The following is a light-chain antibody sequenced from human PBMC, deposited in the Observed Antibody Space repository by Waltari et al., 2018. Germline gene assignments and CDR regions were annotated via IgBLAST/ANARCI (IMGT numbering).Light chain of an antibody. CDR1: QSLLHRTGYNY. CDR3: MQVLQTPYT. J-gene: IGKJ2*01. CDR2: LGS. Sequence: EIVMTQSPLSLAVTPGEPASISCRSTQSLLHRTGYNYVDWYLQKPGQSPQLLIYLGSNRAPGVPDRFSGSGLGTDFTLHITRLEAEDVGVFYCMQVLQTPYTFGQGTKLEIK. V-gene: IGKV2-28*01.